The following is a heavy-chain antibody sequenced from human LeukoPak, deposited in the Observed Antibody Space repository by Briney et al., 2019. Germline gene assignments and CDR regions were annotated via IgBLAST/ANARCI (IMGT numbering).Heavy chain of an antibody. J-gene: IGHJ6*03. D-gene: IGHD7-27*01. CDR1: GGSFSGYY. CDR2: INHSGST. CDR3: ASGLGVPYYYYYMDV. Sequence: SETLSLTCAVYGGSFSGYYWSWIRQPPGKGLEWIGEINHSGSTNYNPSLKSRVTISVDTSKNQFSLKLSSVTAADTAVYYCASGLGVPYYYYYMDVWGKGTTVTISS. V-gene: IGHV4-34*01.